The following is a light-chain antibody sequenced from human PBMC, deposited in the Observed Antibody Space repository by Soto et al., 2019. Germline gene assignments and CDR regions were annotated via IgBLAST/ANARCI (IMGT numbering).Light chain of an antibody. V-gene: IGLV2-11*01. CDR3: WSYTTSDMWV. Sequence: QSALTQPRSVSGSPGQSVSISCTGTSSDIGNYNLVSWYQQPPGKAPKLIISAVSRRPSGVPDRFSGSKSGNTASLTISGLQADDEADYYCWSYTTSDMWVFGGGTKVTVL. CDR2: AVS. J-gene: IGLJ3*02. CDR1: SSDIGNYNL.